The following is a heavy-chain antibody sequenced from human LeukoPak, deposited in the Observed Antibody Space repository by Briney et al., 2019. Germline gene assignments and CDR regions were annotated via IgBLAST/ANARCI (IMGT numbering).Heavy chain of an antibody. J-gene: IGHJ3*02. Sequence: SETLSLTCTVSGGSISSSTYYWVWIRQPPVKGLEWIGSIYYSGSTYYNPSLKSRVTISLDTSKNQFSLKLSSVTAADTAVYYCARDLLSSDSSSNAFDIWGQGTMVTVSS. CDR2: IYYSGST. V-gene: IGHV4-39*07. CDR3: ARDLLSSDSSSNAFDI. CDR1: GGSISSSTYY. D-gene: IGHD2-2*01.